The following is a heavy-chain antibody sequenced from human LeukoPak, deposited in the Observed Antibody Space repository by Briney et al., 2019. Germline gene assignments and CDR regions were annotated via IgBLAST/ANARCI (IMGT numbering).Heavy chain of an antibody. CDR1: GYTFTGYY. Sequence: ASVKVSCKASGYTFTGYYMHWVRQAPGQGLERMGWINPNSGGTNYAQKFQGRVTMTRDTSISTAYMELSRLRSDDTAVYYCARGYCSSTSCYVGYWGQGTLVTVSS. J-gene: IGHJ4*02. CDR3: ARGYCSSTSCYVGY. V-gene: IGHV1-2*02. CDR2: INPNSGGT. D-gene: IGHD2-2*01.